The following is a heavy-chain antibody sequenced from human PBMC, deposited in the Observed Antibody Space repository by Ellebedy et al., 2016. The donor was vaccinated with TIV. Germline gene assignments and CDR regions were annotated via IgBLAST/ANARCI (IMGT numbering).Heavy chain of an antibody. CDR1: GYTFTSYY. CDR3: ARDNGYCSGGSCYSWFDP. J-gene: IGHJ5*02. D-gene: IGHD2-15*01. V-gene: IGHV1-46*01. Sequence: ASVKVSXXASGYTFTSYYMHWVRQAPGQGLEWMGIINPSGGSTSYAQKFQGRVTMTRDTSTSTVYMELSSLRSEDTAVYYCARDNGYCSGGSCYSWFDPWGQGTLVTVSS. CDR2: INPSGGST.